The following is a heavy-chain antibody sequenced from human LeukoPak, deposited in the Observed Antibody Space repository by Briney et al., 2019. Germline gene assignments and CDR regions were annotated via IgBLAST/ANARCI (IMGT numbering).Heavy chain of an antibody. CDR1: GGSISSYY. CDR3: ARANPRWFSDPEYYFDY. Sequence: SETLSLTCTVSGGSISSYYWSWIRQPPGKGLEWIGEINHSGSTNYNPSLKSRVTISVDTSKNQFSLKLSSVTAADTAVYYCARANPRWFSDPEYYFDYWGQGTLVTVSS. J-gene: IGHJ4*02. CDR2: INHSGST. V-gene: IGHV4-34*01. D-gene: IGHD3-10*01.